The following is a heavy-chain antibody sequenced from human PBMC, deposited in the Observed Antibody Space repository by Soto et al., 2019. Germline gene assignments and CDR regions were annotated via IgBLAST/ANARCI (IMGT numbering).Heavy chain of an antibody. CDR1: GFTFSDYY. Sequence: GGSLRLSCAAYGFTFSDYYMSWIRQAPGQGLEWISYISSSGKTMYYADSVQGRSTISRDNAKNSLYLQMNSLRAEDTAVYYCARQLGYCSGGTCFEFDYWGHGTLVTVSS. V-gene: IGHV3-11*01. CDR2: ISSSGKTM. J-gene: IGHJ4*01. CDR3: ARQLGYCSGGTCFEFDY. D-gene: IGHD2-15*01.